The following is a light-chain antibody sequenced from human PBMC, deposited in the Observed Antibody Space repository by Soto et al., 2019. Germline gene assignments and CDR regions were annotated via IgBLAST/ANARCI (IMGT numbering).Light chain of an antibody. CDR2: GAS. CDR3: QQYDGSVWT. J-gene: IGKJ1*01. Sequence: EIVLTQSVGAVSLSPRERATLCCRASLSLTSRFLAWFQQKPGQAPRLLIYGASSRATGIPDRFSDSGSGTDFTLTISRLEPEDFAVYYCQQYDGSVWTFGQGTKVAIK. CDR1: LSLTSRF. V-gene: IGKV3-20*01.